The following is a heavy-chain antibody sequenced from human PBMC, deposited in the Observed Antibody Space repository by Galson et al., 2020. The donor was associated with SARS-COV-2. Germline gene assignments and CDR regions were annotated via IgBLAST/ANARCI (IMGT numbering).Heavy chain of an antibody. CDR2: INWNGGST. V-gene: IGHV3-20*04. CDR3: ARGVHVGAAGRDY. J-gene: IGHJ4*02. CDR1: GFTFDDYG. D-gene: IGHD6-13*01. Sequence: GESLKISCAASGFTFDDYGMSWVRQAPGKGLEWVSGINWNGGSTGYADSVKGRFTISRDNAKNSLYLQMNSLRAEDTALYYCARGVHVGAAGRDYWGQGTLVTVSS.